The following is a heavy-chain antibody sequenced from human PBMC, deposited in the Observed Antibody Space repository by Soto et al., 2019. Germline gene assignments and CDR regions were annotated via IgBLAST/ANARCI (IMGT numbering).Heavy chain of an antibody. CDR3: ASTRRDGYNNDYYYYGMDV. J-gene: IGHJ6*02. CDR2: IYYSGST. CDR1: GGSISSYY. V-gene: IGHV4-59*08. D-gene: IGHD5-12*01. Sequence: SETLSLTCTVSGGSISSYYWSWIRQPPGKGMEWIGYIYYSGSTNYDPSLKGRVTISVDMSKNQFSLRLSSVTAADTAVYYCASTRRDGYNNDYYYYGMDVWGQGTTVTVSS.